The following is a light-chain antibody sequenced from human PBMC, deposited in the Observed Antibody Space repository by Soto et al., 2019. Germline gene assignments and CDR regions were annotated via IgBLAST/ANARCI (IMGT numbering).Light chain of an antibody. V-gene: IGLV2-23*01. Sequence: QSALTQPASVSGSPGQSITISCTGTSSDVGSYNLVSWYQQHPGKAPKLMIYEGSKRPSGVSNRFSGSKSGNTASLTISGLQAEDEADYYCCSYAGSSTYYVFGTGTKADRP. J-gene: IGLJ1*01. CDR3: CSYAGSSTYYV. CDR2: EGS. CDR1: SSDVGSYNL.